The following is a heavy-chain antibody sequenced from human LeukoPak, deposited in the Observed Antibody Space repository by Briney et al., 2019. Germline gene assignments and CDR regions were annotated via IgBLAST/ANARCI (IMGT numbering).Heavy chain of an antibody. V-gene: IGHV3-23*01. D-gene: IGHD4-17*01. CDR2: IGGSRGNT. CDR3: ARDGADYYGESHGGMDV. CDR1: GFTFSNYA. Sequence: GGSLRLSCAASGFTFSNYAMSWVRQAPGKGLEWVSAIGGSRGNTYYADSVRGRFTISRDNSKNSLYLQMNSLRAEDTAVYYCARDGADYYGESHGGMDVWGQGTTVTVSS. J-gene: IGHJ6*02.